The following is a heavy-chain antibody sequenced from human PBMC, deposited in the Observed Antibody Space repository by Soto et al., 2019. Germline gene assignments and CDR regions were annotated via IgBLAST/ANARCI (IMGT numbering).Heavy chain of an antibody. CDR2: IYYSGST. V-gene: IGHV4-31*03. CDR3: ARTYGSGSYPFDY. J-gene: IGHJ4*02. D-gene: IGHD3-10*01. CDR1: GSSIISGGYC. Sequence: PSETLSLTCTFSGSSIISGGYCLSWIRKHPGKGLEWIGYIYYSGSTYYNPSLKSRVTISVDTSKNQFSLKLSSVTAADTAVYYCARTYGSGSYPFDYWGQGTLVTVSS.